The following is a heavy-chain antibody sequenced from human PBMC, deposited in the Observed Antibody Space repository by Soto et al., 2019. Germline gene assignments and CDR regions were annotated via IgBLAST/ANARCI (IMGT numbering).Heavy chain of an antibody. V-gene: IGHV3-21*01. CDR3: ALYYYDSSGYYYKQYFQH. Sequence: EVQLVESGGGLVKPGGSLRLSCAASGFTFSSYSMNWVRQAPGKGLEWVSSISSSSRYIYYADSVKGRFTISRDNAKNSLYLQMNSLRAEDTAVYYCALYYYDSSGYYYKQYFQHWGQGTLVTVSS. J-gene: IGHJ1*01. CDR1: GFTFSSYS. D-gene: IGHD3-22*01. CDR2: ISSSSRYI.